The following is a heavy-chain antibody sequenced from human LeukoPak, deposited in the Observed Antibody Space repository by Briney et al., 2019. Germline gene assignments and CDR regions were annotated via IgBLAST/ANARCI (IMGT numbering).Heavy chain of an antibody. J-gene: IGHJ6*03. CDR3: ARDLALRSPYYYYYYMDV. D-gene: IGHD4-17*01. V-gene: IGHV4-34*01. Sequence: PSETLSLTCAVYGGSFSGYHWSWIRQPPGKGLEWIGEINHSGSTNYNPSLKSRVTISVDTSKNQFSLKLSSVTAADTAVYYCARDLALRSPYYYYYYMDVWGKGTTVTVSS. CDR2: INHSGST. CDR1: GGSFSGYH.